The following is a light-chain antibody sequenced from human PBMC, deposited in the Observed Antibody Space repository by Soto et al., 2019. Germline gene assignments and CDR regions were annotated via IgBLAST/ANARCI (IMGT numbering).Light chain of an antibody. CDR2: DAS. Sequence: EIVLTQSPATLSLSPGEGATLSCRASQSVGSYLAWYQQKPGQAPRLLIYDASNRATGIPARFSGSGSGTDFTLTISSLEPEDFAVYYCQQRSNWPPTWTFGQGTKVEIK. V-gene: IGKV3-11*01. CDR1: QSVGSY. CDR3: QQRSNWPPTWT. J-gene: IGKJ1*01.